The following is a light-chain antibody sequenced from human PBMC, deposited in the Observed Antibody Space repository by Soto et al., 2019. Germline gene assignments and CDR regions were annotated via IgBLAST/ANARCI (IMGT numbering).Light chain of an antibody. CDR1: SSDVGGYNY. Sequence: QSVLTQPASVSGSPGQSITISCTGTSSDVGGYNYVSWYQQHPGKAPKLMIYDVSNRPSGVSNRLSGSKSGNTASLTISGLQAEDEADYYCSSYTSSFYVFGTGTKVTVL. J-gene: IGLJ1*01. CDR3: SSYTSSFYV. CDR2: DVS. V-gene: IGLV2-14*01.